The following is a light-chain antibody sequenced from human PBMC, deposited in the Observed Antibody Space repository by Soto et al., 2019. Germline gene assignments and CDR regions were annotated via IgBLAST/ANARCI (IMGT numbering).Light chain of an antibody. V-gene: IGKV1-5*03. CDR3: QQYYSYSWT. CDR2: KAS. J-gene: IGKJ1*01. CDR1: ESRSAG. Sequence: DIQMTQSPSSLSASVGDRVIITCRASESRSAGSAWYQQKPGKAPKLLIYKASTLQSGVPSRFSGSGSGTEFTLTISGLQPDDFATYYCQQYYSYSWTFGQGTKVDIK.